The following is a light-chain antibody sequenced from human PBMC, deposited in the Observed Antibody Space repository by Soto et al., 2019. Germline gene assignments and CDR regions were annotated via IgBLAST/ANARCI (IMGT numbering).Light chain of an antibody. CDR2: ATS. V-gene: IGKV1-12*01. CDR1: QAIGDW. Sequence: DIQMTQSPSSVSASVGDRVTITCRASQAIGDWLAWYQQKPGKAPNLLIYATSTLQSGVPSRFSGRGSETEFSLTISSLQPEEFATYYCQQADSSQLTFGGGTRVEI. J-gene: IGKJ4*01. CDR3: QQADSSQLT.